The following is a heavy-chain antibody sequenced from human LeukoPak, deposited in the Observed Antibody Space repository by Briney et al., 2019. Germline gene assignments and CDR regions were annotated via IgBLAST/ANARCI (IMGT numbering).Heavy chain of an antibody. CDR2: ISYDGNNE. Sequence: GESLRLSCAASGFTFSSYGMHWVRQAPGKGLEWVAVISYDGNNEYYADSVKGRFIMSRDSSKNTLYLQMNSLRAEDSAVYYCAKASVSGSHWLAYYFDYWGQGTLVTVSS. V-gene: IGHV3-30*18. CDR1: GFTFSSYG. J-gene: IGHJ4*02. D-gene: IGHD6-19*01. CDR3: AKASVSGSHWLAYYFDY.